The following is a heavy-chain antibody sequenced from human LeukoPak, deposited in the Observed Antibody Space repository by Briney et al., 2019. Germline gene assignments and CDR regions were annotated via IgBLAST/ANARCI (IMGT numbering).Heavy chain of an antibody. CDR3: AKAYGSGSYSHYYYGMDV. D-gene: IGHD3-10*01. Sequence: PGGSLRLSCAASGFTFSSYAMSWVRQAPGKGLKWVSAISGSGGSTYYADSVKGRFTISRDNSKNTLYLQMNSLRAEDTAVYYCAKAYGSGSYSHYYYGMDVWGQGTTVTVSS. V-gene: IGHV3-23*01. J-gene: IGHJ6*02. CDR1: GFTFSSYA. CDR2: ISGSGGST.